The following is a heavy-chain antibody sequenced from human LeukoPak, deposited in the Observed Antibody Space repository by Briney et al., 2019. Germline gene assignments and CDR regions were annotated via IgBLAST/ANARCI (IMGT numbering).Heavy chain of an antibody. Sequence: ASVKVSCKASGYTFTSYGISWVRQAPGQGLEWMGWICAYNGNTNYAQKLQGRVTMTTDTSTSTAYMELRSLRSDATAVYYCERDGYGVAAHDYWGQGTLVTVSS. CDR3: ERDGYGVAAHDY. V-gene: IGHV1-18*01. CDR1: GYTFTSYG. J-gene: IGHJ4*02. D-gene: IGHD6-25*01. CDR2: ICAYNGNT.